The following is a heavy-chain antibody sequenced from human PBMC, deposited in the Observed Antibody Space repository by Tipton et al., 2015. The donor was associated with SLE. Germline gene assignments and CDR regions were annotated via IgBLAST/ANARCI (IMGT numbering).Heavy chain of an antibody. CDR3: ARTALIAARPSYFDY. CDR2: SYTSGST. CDR1: GGSISRYY. V-gene: IGHV4-4*07. D-gene: IGHD6-6*01. J-gene: IGHJ4*02. Sequence: TLSLTCTVSGGSISRYYWSWIRQPAGKGLEWIGRSYTSGSTNYNPSLKSRVTMSVDTSKNQFSLKLSSVTAADTAVYYCARTALIAARPSYFDYWGQGTLVTVSS.